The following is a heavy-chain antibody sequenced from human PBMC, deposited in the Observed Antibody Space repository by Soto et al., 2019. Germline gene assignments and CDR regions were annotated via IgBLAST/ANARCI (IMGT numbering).Heavy chain of an antibody. D-gene: IGHD2-15*01. Sequence: GGSLRLSCAASGFTFSSYWMSWVRQAPGKGLEWVANIKQDGSEKYYVDSVKGRFTISRDNAKNSLYLQMNSLRAEDTAVYYCARDAKVGRYYMDVWGKGTTVTVS. V-gene: IGHV3-7*01. CDR1: GFTFSSYW. J-gene: IGHJ6*03. CDR2: IKQDGSEK. CDR3: ARDAKVGRYYMDV.